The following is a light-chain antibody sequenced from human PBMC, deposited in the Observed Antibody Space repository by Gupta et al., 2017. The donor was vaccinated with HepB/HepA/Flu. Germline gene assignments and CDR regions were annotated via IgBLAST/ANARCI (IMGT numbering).Light chain of an antibody. CDR2: WAS. CDR3: QHYYGPPYT. Sequence: DIVMTQSPDFPLLSLGERATINCQSSQSVLSTSNNKNYLAWYQQKPRQPPKLLIPWASTRKSGVPDRFSGSGSGSDFTLTIDNLQAEDVAFYYCQHYYGPPYTFGQGTKLEIK. V-gene: IGKV4-1*01. J-gene: IGKJ2*01. CDR1: QSVLSTSNNKNY.